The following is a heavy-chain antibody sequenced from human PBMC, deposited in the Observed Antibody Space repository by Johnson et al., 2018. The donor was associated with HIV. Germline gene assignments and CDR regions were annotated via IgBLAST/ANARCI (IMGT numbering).Heavy chain of an antibody. D-gene: IGHD3-3*01. Sequence: QVQLVESGGGVVQPGRSLRLSCAASGFTFSSHAMHWVRQAPGKGLEWVAVISYDGSNKYYADSVKGRFTISRDHSKDTLYLQMDGLRPEDTALYYCAKDLGESECEKWASDYYDFGRDYPCLAPRGVPGTFDIWGQGTMVTVSS. V-gene: IGHV3-30*04. J-gene: IGHJ3*02. CDR1: GFTFSSHA. CDR3: AKDLGESECEKWASDYYDFGRDYPCLAPRGVPGTFDI. CDR2: ISYDGSNK.